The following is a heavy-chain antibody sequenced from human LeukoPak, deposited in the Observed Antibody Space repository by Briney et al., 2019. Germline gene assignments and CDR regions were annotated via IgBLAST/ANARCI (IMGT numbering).Heavy chain of an antibody. CDR3: AGGILRGGRQPIES. J-gene: IGHJ1*01. Sequence: GGSLRLSCAASGFTFSSFAMTWVRQAPGKGLEWVSVIYVAGSTYYADSVKGRFTVSRDNSKNTLYLQMNSLRADDTAVSYCAGGILRGGRQPIESWGQGILVPGSS. V-gene: IGHV3-53*01. D-gene: IGHD1-26*01. CDR2: IYVAGST. CDR1: GFTFSSFA.